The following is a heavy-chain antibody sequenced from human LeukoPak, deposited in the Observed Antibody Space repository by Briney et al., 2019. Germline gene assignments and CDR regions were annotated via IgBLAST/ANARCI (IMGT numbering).Heavy chain of an antibody. CDR3: ARVKGYYYDTSDKDAFDI. CDR1: GYTFTSHF. J-gene: IGHJ3*02. CDR2: INPRGGST. D-gene: IGHD3-22*01. V-gene: IGHV1-46*01. Sequence: ASVKVSCKASGYTFTSHFMHWVRQAPGQGLEWMGIINPRGGSTSYTQKFQGRVTMTRDTSTSTVYIELSSLRSEDTAVYYCARVKGYYYDTSDKDAFDIWGQGTMVTVSS.